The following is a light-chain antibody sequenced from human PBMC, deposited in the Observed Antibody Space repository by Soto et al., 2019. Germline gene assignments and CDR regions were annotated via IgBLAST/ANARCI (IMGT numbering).Light chain of an antibody. J-gene: IGKJ1*01. CDR3: QQYGSSPQT. Sequence: EIVLTQSPGTLALSPGERAALSCRASESVSSTYLAWYQQKSGQAPRLLIYGASSRATGVPHRFSGSGSGTDFTLTISRLEPEDFAVYYCQQYGSSPQTFGQGTKV. CDR2: GAS. V-gene: IGKV3-20*01. CDR1: ESVSSTY.